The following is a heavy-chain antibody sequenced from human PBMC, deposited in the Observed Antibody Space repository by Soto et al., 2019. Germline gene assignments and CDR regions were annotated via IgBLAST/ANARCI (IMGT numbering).Heavy chain of an antibody. CDR3: ARETPGWNPFDF. V-gene: IGHV4-59*01. J-gene: IGHJ4*02. Sequence: PSETLSLTCTVSGGSISSYYWSWIRQPPGKGLEWIGYIYYSGSTNYNPSLKSRVTISVDTSKNQFSLKLSSVTAEDTAVYYCARETPGWNPFDFWGQGTQVTVSS. CDR1: GGSISSYY. D-gene: IGHD1-1*01. CDR2: IYYSGST.